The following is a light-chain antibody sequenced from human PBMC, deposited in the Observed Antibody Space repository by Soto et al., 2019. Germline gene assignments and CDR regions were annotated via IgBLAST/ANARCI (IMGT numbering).Light chain of an antibody. Sequence: EIVRTQSPASLSVSPGERATLSCRAGQGVTTNFAWYQQKSGQSPRLLIYDVSTRATGVPARFSGTGSETDFTLTISGLQSEDSAVYFCQQYNNWPFSFGQGTRLEIK. CDR1: QGVTTN. CDR2: DVS. V-gene: IGKV3-15*01. J-gene: IGKJ5*01. CDR3: QQYNNWPFS.